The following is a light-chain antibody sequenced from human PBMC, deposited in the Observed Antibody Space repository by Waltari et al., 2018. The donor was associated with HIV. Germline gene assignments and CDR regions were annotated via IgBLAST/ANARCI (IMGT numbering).Light chain of an antibody. CDR3: QQYNNWPPDYT. Sequence: EIVMTQSPATLSVSPGERATLSCRASQSVTSNLAWYQQKPGQAPRLLIYGASTRATGIPARFSGSGSGTEFTLTLSRLQSEDFAVYYCQQYNNWPPDYTFGQGTKLEIK. CDR2: GAS. J-gene: IGKJ2*01. CDR1: QSVTSN. V-gene: IGKV3-15*01.